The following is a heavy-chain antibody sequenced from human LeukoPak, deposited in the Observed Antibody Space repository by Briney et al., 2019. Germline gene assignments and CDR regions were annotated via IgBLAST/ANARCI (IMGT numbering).Heavy chain of an antibody. J-gene: IGHJ5*02. D-gene: IGHD3-3*01. CDR1: GYTFTSYY. CDR2: INPYSGGT. V-gene: IGHV1-2*02. CDR3: ARGGYDFLCSYPPPGRFEP. Sequence: ASVKVSCKASGYTFTSYYMHWVRQAPGQGLEWMGWINPYSGGTNYAQKLQGRVTMTRDTSISTAYMELSRLRSDDTAVYYCARGGYDFLCSYPPPGRFEPWGQVALVTVAS.